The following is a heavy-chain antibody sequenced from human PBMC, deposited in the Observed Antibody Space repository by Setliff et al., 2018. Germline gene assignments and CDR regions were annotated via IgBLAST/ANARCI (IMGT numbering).Heavy chain of an antibody. CDR2: IKQDGSES. CDR3: ARDNTLFGVVITGSWFDP. CDR1: GFTFSNYW. V-gene: IGHV3-7*01. D-gene: IGHD3-3*01. J-gene: IGHJ5*02. Sequence: QPGGSLRLSCAVSGFTFSNYWMTWVRQAPGKGLEWVANIKQDGSESYYVDSVKGRFTISRDNAKNSLYLQMNSLRVEDTAVYYCARDNTLFGVVITGSWFDPWGQGTLVTVSS.